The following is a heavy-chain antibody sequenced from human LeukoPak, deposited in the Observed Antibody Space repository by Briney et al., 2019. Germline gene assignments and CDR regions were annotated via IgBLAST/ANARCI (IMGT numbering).Heavy chain of an antibody. CDR2: VYAFGST. J-gene: IGHJ4*02. V-gene: IGHV4-61*02. Sequence: SETLSLTCTVSGGSISSGRFYWSWIRQPAGKRLEWIGRVYAFGSTNYNPSLKSRVIISVDTSKNQFSLRLSSVTAADTAVYYCARGAYSESYYDSVDYWGQGILVTVSS. D-gene: IGHD1-26*01. CDR3: ARGAYSESYYDSVDY. CDR1: GGSISSGRFY.